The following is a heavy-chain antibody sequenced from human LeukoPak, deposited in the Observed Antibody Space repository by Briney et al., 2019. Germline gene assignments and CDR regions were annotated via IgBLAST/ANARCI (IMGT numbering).Heavy chain of an antibody. CDR2: INSDGSST. D-gene: IGHD2-15*01. V-gene: IGHV3-74*01. J-gene: IGHJ5*02. CDR1: GFTFSSYW. CDR3: ARAVVAGGPFDP. Sequence: GGSLRLTCAASGFTFSSYWMHWVRQAPGKGLVWVSRINSDGSSTSYADSVKGRFTISRDNAKNTLYLQMNSLRAEDTAVYYCARAVVAGGPFDPWGQGTLVTVSS.